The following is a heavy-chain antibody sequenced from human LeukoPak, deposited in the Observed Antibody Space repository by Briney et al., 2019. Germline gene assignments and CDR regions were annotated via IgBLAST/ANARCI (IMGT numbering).Heavy chain of an antibody. CDR1: GYRFSTSW. V-gene: IGHV5-51*01. D-gene: IGHD3-16*01. CDR3: AKVKSFGYWFFDL. Sequence: GESLKISCQGSGYRFSTSWIAWVRQAPGKGLEWVGSIYIGDSDPRYSPSFQGHVTMSADKSVNTASLQWNSLQGSDTGIYYCAKVKSFGYWFFDLWGRGALVAESS. J-gene: IGHJ2*01. CDR2: IYIGDSDP.